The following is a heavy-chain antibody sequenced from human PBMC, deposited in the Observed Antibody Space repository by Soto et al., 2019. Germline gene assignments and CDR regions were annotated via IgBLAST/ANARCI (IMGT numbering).Heavy chain of an antibody. Sequence: GGSLRLSCAASGFTFSSYGMHWVRQAPGKGLEWVAVISYDGSNKYYADSVKGRFTISRDNSKNTLYLQMNSLRAEDTAVYYCAKDRTSCLDYWGQGTLVTVSS. J-gene: IGHJ4*02. CDR1: GFTFSSYG. D-gene: IGHD2-2*01. V-gene: IGHV3-30*18. CDR2: ISYDGSNK. CDR3: AKDRTSCLDY.